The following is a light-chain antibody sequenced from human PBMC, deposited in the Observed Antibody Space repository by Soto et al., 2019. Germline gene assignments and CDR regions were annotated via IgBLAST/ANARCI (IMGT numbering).Light chain of an antibody. CDR2: AF. J-gene: IGKJ3*01. CDR3: QHYGTSAL. CDR1: QSVSDMY. Sequence: EIVLTQSPGTLSLSPGERATLSCRASQSVSDMYLAWYQQKPGQAPRLLIYAFNRATGIPDRFSGSGSGTDFTLTISRLEPDYFAVYYCQHYGTSALFGPGTKVDIK. V-gene: IGKV3-20*01.